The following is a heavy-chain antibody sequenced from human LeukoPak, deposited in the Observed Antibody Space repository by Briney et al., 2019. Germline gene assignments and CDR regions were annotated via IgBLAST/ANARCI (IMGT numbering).Heavy chain of an antibody. CDR1: GGSISSYY. CDR3: ARGANDFWSGYRSLYYYYGMDV. J-gene: IGHJ6*02. CDR2: INHSGST. Sequence: PSETLSLTCTVPGGSISSYYWSWIRQPPGKGLEWIGEINHSGSTNYNPSLKSRVTISVDTSKNQFSLKLSSVTAADTAVYYCARGANDFWSGYRSLYYYYGMDVWGQGTTVTVSS. D-gene: IGHD3-3*01. V-gene: IGHV4-34*01.